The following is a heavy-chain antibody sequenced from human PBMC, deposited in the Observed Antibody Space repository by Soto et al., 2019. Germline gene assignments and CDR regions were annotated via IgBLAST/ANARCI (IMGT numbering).Heavy chain of an antibody. J-gene: IGHJ4*02. CDR3: TSQDSQQLVASY. D-gene: IGHD6-13*01. CDR2: IRSKANSYAT. V-gene: IGHV3-73*01. Sequence: GGSLRLSCAASGFTFSGSAMHWVRQASGKGLEWVGRIRSKANSYATAYAASVKGRFTISRDDSKNTAYLQMNSLKTEXTXVYYCTSQDSQQLVASYWGQGTLVTVSS. CDR1: GFTFSGSA.